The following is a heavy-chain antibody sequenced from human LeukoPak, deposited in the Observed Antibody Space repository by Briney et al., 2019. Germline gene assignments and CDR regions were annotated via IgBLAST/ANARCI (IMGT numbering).Heavy chain of an antibody. D-gene: IGHD3-3*01. Sequence: GASVKVSCKASGYTFTGYYMHWVRQAPGQGLEWMGVINPSGGSTSYAQKFQGRVTMTRDTSTSTVYMELSSLRSEDTAVYYCARGHITIFGVVTHNWFDPWGQGTLVTVSS. CDR3: ARGHITIFGVVTHNWFDP. CDR1: GYTFTGYY. V-gene: IGHV1-46*01. CDR2: INPSGGST. J-gene: IGHJ5*02.